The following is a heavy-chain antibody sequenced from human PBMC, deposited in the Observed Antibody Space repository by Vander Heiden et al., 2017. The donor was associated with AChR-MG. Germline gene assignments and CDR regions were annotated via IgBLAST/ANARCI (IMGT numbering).Heavy chain of an antibody. D-gene: IGHD3-22*01. CDR3: ARDLKGAYYDSSGDDAFDI. V-gene: IGHV3-11*01. J-gene: IGHJ3*02. Sequence: QMQLVESGGGLVKPGGSLRLSCAASEFPFSDYYMSWIRQAPGKGLEWISYISSRGDTRYYADSVKGRFTISRDNAKNSVYLQMNSLRTDDTAVYYCARDLKGAYYDSSGDDAFDIWGQGTMVTVSS. CDR2: ISSRGDTR. CDR1: EFPFSDYY.